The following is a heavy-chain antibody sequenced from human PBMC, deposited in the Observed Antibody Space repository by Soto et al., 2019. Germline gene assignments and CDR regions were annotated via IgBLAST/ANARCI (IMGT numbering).Heavy chain of an antibody. CDR1: GFTFSRYA. CDR3: AKPPRQQLVLIWFDP. D-gene: IGHD6-13*01. Sequence: ESGGGLVQPGGSLRLSCAASGFTFSRYAMSWVRQAPGKGLEWVSAISGSGGSTYYADSVKGRFTISRDNSKNTLYLQMNSLRAEDTAVYYCAKPPRQQLVLIWFDPWGQGTLVTVSS. J-gene: IGHJ5*02. CDR2: ISGSGGST. V-gene: IGHV3-23*01.